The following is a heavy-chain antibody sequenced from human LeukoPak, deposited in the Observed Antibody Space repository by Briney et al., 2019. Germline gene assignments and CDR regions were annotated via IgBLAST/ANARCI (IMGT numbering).Heavy chain of an antibody. CDR1: GITFSIHA. J-gene: IGHJ2*01. D-gene: IGHD3-22*01. Sequence: GESLRLSCLASGITFSIHAISWVRQAPGRGLEWVSSISGSDDSTYYAVSVKGRFTISRDYSKNTLYLQMNSLRAEDTAVYYCAKDISSGPYWYFDLWGRGTLVTVSS. CDR3: AKDISSGPYWYFDL. V-gene: IGHV3-23*01. CDR2: ISGSDDST.